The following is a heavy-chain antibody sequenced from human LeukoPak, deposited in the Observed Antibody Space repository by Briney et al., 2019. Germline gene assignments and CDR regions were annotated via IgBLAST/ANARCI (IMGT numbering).Heavy chain of an antibody. CDR2: ISGSGGST. Sequence: GGSLRLSCAASGFTFSSYAMSWVRQAPGKGLEWVSAISGSGGSTYYADSVKGRFTISRDNSKNMLYLQMNSLRAEDTAVYYCAKTPHIVATIETFDYWGQGTLVTVSS. V-gene: IGHV3-23*01. J-gene: IGHJ4*02. D-gene: IGHD5-12*01. CDR1: GFTFSSYA. CDR3: AKTPHIVATIETFDY.